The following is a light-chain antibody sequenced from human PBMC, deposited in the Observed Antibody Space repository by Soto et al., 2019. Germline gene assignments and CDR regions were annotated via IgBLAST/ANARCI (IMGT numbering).Light chain of an antibody. CDR1: QSIMNY. V-gene: IGKV3-11*01. J-gene: IGKJ4*01. Sequence: EIVLTQSPATLSLSPGERATLSCRASQSIMNYLAWYQQKPGQAPRLLIFDASSRATDIPARFSGSGSGTEFTLTISSLEPEDFAVYYCQQRITWPGTFGGGTKVEI. CDR3: QQRITWPGT. CDR2: DAS.